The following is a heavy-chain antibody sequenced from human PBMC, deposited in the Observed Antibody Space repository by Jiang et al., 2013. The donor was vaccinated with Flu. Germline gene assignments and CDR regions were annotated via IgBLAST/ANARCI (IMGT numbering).Heavy chain of an antibody. V-gene: IGHV5-51*01. CDR3: ARQAVGDYSPYYYGMDV. Sequence: EVKKPGESLKISCKGSGYSFTSYWIGWVRQMPGKGLEWMGIIYPGDSDTRYSPSFQGQVTISADKSISTAYLQWSSLKASDTAMYYCARQAVGDYSPYYYGMDVWGQGTTVTVSS. CDR2: IYPGDSDT. CDR1: GYSFTSYW. J-gene: IGHJ6*02. D-gene: IGHD4-17*01.